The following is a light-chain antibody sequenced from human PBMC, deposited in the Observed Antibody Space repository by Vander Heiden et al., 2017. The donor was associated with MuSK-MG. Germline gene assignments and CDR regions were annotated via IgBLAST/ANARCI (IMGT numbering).Light chain of an antibody. V-gene: IGLV2-14*03. CDR2: DVS. Sequence: PGQSITISCTGSSSDVGAYKYVSWYQHRPGKAPKLIIYDVSNRPSGVSNRFSGSKSGNTASLTISGHQAEDEADYYCSSYTGSSTLVLFGGGTKLTVL. CDR1: SSDVGAYKY. CDR3: SSYTGSSTLVL. J-gene: IGLJ2*01.